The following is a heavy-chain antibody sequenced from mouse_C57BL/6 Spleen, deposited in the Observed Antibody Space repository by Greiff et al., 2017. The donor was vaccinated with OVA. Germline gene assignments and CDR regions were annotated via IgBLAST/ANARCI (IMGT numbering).Heavy chain of an antibody. CDR3: ARGERVYVDG. Sequence: QVQLQQSGADLVRPGTSVRMSCTASGYTFTNYWIGWAKQRPGHGLEWIGDSDPGGGYTNYNEKFKGKATLTADKSSSPAYMQFSSVTTEDSAIYYGARGERVYVDGWGQGTTLTVSS. J-gene: IGHJ2*01. V-gene: IGHV1-63*01. CDR2: SDPGGGYT. CDR1: GYTFTNYW.